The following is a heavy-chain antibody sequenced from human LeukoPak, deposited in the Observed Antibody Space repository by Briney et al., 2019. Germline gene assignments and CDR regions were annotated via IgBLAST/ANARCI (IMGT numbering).Heavy chain of an antibody. D-gene: IGHD3-3*01. V-gene: IGHV4-59*01. CDR2: IYYSGSS. CDR3: ARMEYYFDH. CDR1: SGSISSYY. Sequence: SETLSLTCTVSSGSISSYYWSWIRQPPGKGLEWIGYIYYSGSSNYNPSLKSRVTMSVDMSKKEFSLRVSSVTAADTAVYYWARMEYYFDHWGQGTLVTVSS. J-gene: IGHJ4*02.